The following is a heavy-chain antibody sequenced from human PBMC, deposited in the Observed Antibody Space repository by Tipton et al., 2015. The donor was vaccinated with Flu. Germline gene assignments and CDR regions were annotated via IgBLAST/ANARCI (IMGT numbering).Heavy chain of an antibody. J-gene: IGHJ6*02. Sequence: SLRLSCAASGFTFSNAWMSWVRQAPGKGLEWVGRIKSKTDGGTTDYAAPVKGRFTISRDDSKNTLYLQMNSLKTEDTAVYYCTTGRGEQQLIESSYYYYGMDVWGQGTTVTVSS. CDR2: IKSKTDGGTT. V-gene: IGHV3-15*01. D-gene: IGHD6-13*01. CDR1: GFTFSNAW. CDR3: TTGRGEQQLIESSYYYYGMDV.